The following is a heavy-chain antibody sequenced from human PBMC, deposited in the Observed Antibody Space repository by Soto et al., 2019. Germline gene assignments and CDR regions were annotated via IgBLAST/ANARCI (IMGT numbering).Heavy chain of an antibody. CDR1: GGSFSGYY. CDR3: ARVGLRYFDWLSMSWFDP. V-gene: IGHV4-34*01. D-gene: IGHD3-9*01. CDR2: INHSGST. J-gene: IGHJ5*02. Sequence: SETLSLTCAVYGGSFSGYYWSWIRQPPGKGLEWIGEINHSGSTNYNPSLKSRVTISVDTSKNQFSLKLSSVTAADTAVYYCARVGLRYFDWLSMSWFDPWGQGTLVTVSS.